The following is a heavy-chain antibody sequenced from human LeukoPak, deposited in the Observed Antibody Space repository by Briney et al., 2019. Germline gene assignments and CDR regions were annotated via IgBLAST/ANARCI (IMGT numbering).Heavy chain of an antibody. CDR1: GDSVSSNSAA. CDR2: TYYRSKWYN. CDR3: ARDKSNYDPTAYFDY. V-gene: IGHV6-1*01. Sequence: SQTLSLTCAISGDSVSSNSAAWNWIRQSPSRGLEWLGRTYYRSKWYNDYAVSVKNRITHNPDTSKNQFSLQLNSVSTEYRAVYFCARDKSNYDPTAYFDYWGQGTLVTVSS. D-gene: IGHD4-11*01. J-gene: IGHJ4*02.